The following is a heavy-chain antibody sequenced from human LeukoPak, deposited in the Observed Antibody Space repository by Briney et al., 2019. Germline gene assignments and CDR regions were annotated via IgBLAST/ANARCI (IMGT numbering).Heavy chain of an antibody. CDR1: GYTFTSYD. Sequence: GASVKVSCKASGYTFTSYDINWVRQATGQGLEWTGWMNPNSGNTGYAQKFQGRVTMTRNTSISTAYMELSSLRSEDTAVYYCARAFWGGSYNWFDPWGQGTLVTVSS. D-gene: IGHD3-16*01. CDR3: ARAFWGGSYNWFDP. J-gene: IGHJ5*02. V-gene: IGHV1-8*02. CDR2: MNPNSGNT.